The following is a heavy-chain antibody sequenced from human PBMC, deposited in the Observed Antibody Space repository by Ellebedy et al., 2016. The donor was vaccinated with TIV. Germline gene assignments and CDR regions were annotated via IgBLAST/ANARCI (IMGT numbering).Heavy chain of an antibody. CDR1: GFTFSSCA. V-gene: IGHV3-21*03. CDR3: ARDQGEWLRHNGMDV. CDR2: ISSTGSYM. Sequence: GESLKISCAASGFTFSSCAMTWVRQAPGKGLEWVSSISSTGSYMYYADSVKGRFTISRDNAKNSLYLQMSSLRAEDTAVYYCARDQGEWLRHNGMDVWGQGTTVTVSS. D-gene: IGHD3-10*01. J-gene: IGHJ6*02.